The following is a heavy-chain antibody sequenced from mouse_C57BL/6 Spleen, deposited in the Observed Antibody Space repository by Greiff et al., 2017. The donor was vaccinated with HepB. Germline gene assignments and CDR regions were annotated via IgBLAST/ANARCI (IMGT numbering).Heavy chain of an antibody. CDR3: ARRVYYGSSLYAMDY. Sequence: QVQLQQPGAELVKPGASVKLSCKASGYTFSSYWMHWVKQRPGQGLEWIGMIHPNSASTNYNEKFKSKATLTVDKSSSTAYMQLSSLTSEDSAVYYCARRVYYGSSLYAMDYWGQGTSVTVSS. D-gene: IGHD1-1*01. V-gene: IGHV1-64*01. CDR1: GYTFSSYW. J-gene: IGHJ4*01. CDR2: IHPNSAST.